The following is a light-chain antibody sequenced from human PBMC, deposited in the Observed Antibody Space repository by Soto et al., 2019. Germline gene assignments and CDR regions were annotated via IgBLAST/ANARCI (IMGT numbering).Light chain of an antibody. Sequence: QSALTQPASVSGSPGQSITISCTGTSSDAGGYDYVSWYQQHPDKAPKLVIYDVSNRPSGVSNRFSGSKSGNTASLTISGLQAEDEADYYCSSFTSRSTLVFGGGTKLTVL. CDR2: DVS. CDR1: SSDAGGYDY. J-gene: IGLJ3*02. V-gene: IGLV2-14*03. CDR3: SSFTSRSTLV.